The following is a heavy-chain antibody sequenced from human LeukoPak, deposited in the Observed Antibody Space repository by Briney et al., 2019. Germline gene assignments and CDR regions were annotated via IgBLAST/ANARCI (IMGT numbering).Heavy chain of an antibody. CDR2: IVVGSGNT. CDR1: GFTFTSSA. D-gene: IGHD4-17*01. V-gene: IGHV1-58*01. CDR3: AKDPNGDYIGAFDM. J-gene: IGHJ3*02. Sequence: ASVKVSCKASGFTFTSSAVQWVRQARGQRLEWIGWIVVGSGNTNYAQKFQERVTITRDMSTSTAYMELSSLRSEDTAVYHCAKDPNGDYIGAFDMWGQGTMVTVSS.